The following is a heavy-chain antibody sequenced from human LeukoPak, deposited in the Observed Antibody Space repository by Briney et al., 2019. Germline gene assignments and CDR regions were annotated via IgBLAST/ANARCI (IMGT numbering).Heavy chain of an antibody. CDR2: IYYSGST. CDR1: GGSISSYY. D-gene: IGHD3-10*01. CDR3: ARDRVQLWFGY. V-gene: IGHV4-59*01. Sequence: SETLSLTCTVSGGSISSYYWSWIRQPPGKGLEWIGYIYYSGSTNYNPSLESRVTISVDTSKNQFSLKLSSVTAADTAVYYCARDRVQLWFGYWGQGALVIVSS. J-gene: IGHJ4*02.